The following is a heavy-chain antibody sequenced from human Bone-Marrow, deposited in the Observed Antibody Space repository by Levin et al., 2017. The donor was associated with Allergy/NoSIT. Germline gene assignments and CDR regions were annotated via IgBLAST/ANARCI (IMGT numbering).Heavy chain of an antibody. J-gene: IGHJ4*02. D-gene: IGHD6-13*01. Sequence: GGSLRLSCAASGFNFNDYTMHWVRQAPGKGLEWVSGISWNSGSIGYADSVKGRFTISRDNAKNSLYLQMNSLRTEDTALYYCAKTTYSSSWYRGDFDCWGQGTLVTVSS. V-gene: IGHV3-9*01. CDR1: GFNFNDYT. CDR2: ISWNSGSI. CDR3: AKTTYSSSWYRGDFDC.